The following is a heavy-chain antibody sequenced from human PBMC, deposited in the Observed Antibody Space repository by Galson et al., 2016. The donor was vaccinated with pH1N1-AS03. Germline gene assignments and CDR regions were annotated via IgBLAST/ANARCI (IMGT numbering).Heavy chain of an antibody. CDR2: IYNGGRT. CDR1: GFTVSSNY. V-gene: IGHV3-53*01. Sequence: SLRLSCAASGFTVSSNYMSWVRQAPGRGLEWVSFIYNGGRTLYADSVKGRFTISRDSPKNTLYLQMDSLETEDTAVYYCARNSYEDVDLEGFYFDYWGQGTLVTVSS. D-gene: IGHD3-22*01. J-gene: IGHJ4*02. CDR3: ARNSYEDVDLEGFYFDY.